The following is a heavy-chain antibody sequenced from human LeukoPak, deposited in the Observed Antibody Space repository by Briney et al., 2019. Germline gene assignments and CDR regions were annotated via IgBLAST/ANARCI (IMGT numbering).Heavy chain of an antibody. Sequence: GESLKISCKGSGYNFTSYWIGWVRQMPGKGPEWMGIMYPGDSDTRYSPSFQGQVTISADKSISTAYLQWSSLKASDTAMYYCARPGLDYGDYVLYFDYWGQGTLVTVSS. CDR3: ARPGLDYGDYVLYFDY. V-gene: IGHV5-51*01. CDR2: MYPGDSDT. J-gene: IGHJ4*02. CDR1: GYNFTSYW. D-gene: IGHD4-17*01.